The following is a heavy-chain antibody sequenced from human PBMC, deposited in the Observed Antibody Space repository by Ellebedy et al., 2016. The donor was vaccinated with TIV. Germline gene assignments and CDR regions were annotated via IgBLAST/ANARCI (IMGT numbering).Heavy chain of an antibody. CDR3: ATDGSYGDYLSPTHAFEI. CDR2: INQDGSQK. D-gene: IGHD1-26*01. Sequence: GGSLRLSCAASRFTFRSYWMSWVRQAPGKGLEWVANINQDGSQKYYVDSVKGRFTISRDSAKNSLYLQMNSLRVDDAAMYYCATDGSYGDYLSPTHAFEIWGQGTMLIVSS. J-gene: IGHJ3*02. V-gene: IGHV3-7*01. CDR1: RFTFRSYW.